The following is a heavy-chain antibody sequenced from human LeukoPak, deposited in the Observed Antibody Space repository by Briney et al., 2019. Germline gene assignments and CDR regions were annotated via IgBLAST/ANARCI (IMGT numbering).Heavy chain of an antibody. CDR1: GGSISSGGYS. D-gene: IGHD6-13*01. J-gene: IGHJ4*02. V-gene: IGHV4-30-2*01. CDR2: TYHSGST. Sequence: SQTLSLTCAVSGGSISSGGYSWSWIRQPPGKGLEWIGYTYHSGSTYYNPSLKSRVTISVDRSKNQFSLKLSSVTAADTAVYYCASRVSDYWGQGTLVTVSS. CDR3: ASRVSDY.